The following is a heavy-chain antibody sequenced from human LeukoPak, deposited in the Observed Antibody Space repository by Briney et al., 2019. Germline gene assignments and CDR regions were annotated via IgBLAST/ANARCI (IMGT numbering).Heavy chain of an antibody. V-gene: IGHV3-53*01. CDR1: GFTVSSNY. D-gene: IGHD4-17*01. Sequence: GGSLRLSCAASGFTVSSNYMSWVRQAPGKGLEWVSVIYSGGSTYYADSVKGRFTISRDNSKNTLYLHMNILRAEDTAVYYCARDLYGDYVDYWGQGTLVTVSS. CDR3: ARDLYGDYVDY. J-gene: IGHJ4*02. CDR2: IYSGGST.